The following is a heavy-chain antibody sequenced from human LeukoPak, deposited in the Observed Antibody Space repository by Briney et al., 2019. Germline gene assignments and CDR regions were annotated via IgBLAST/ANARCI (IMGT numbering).Heavy chain of an antibody. CDR1: GFTFSSYE. CDR2: ISSSGSTI. Sequence: GGSPRLSCAASGFTFSSYEMNWVRQAPGKGLEWVSYISSSGSTIYYADSVKGRFTISRDNAKNSLYLQMNSLRAEDTAVYYCARSAGTVTTGFDYWGQGTLVTVSS. J-gene: IGHJ4*02. CDR3: ARSAGTVTTGFDY. D-gene: IGHD4-17*01. V-gene: IGHV3-48*03.